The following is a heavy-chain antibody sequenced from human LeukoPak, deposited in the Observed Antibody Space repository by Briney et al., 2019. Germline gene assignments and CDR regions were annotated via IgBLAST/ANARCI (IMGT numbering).Heavy chain of an antibody. V-gene: IGHV4-34*01. CDR1: GESFSGYY. Sequence: SETLSLTCAVYGESFSGYYWTWIRQPPGKGLEWIGEINHSGSTNYNPSLKSRVTISVDTSKNQFSLKLSSVTAADTAVYYCVRSPPHCSGGSCYSGLFDYWGQGTLVTVSS. CDR2: INHSGST. J-gene: IGHJ4*02. CDR3: VRSPPHCSGGSCYSGLFDY. D-gene: IGHD2-15*01.